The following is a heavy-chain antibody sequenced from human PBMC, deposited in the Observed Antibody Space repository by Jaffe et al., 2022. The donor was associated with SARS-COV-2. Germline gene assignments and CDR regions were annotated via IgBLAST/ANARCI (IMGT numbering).Heavy chain of an antibody. J-gene: IGHJ6*02. CDR2: ISYDGSNK. V-gene: IGHV3-30-3*01. CDR1: GFTFSSYA. CDR3: ARGVEEVMVPGYYYYGMDV. Sequence: QVQLVESGGGVVQPGRSLRLSCAASGFTFSSYAMHWVRQAPGKGLEWVAVISYDGSNKYYADSVKGRFTISRDNSKNTLYLQMNSLRAEDTAVYYCARGVEEVMVPGYYYYGMDVWGQGTTVTVSS. D-gene: IGHD3-10*01.